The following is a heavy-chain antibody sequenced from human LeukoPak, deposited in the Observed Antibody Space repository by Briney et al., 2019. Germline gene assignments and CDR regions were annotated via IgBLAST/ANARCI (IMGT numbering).Heavy chain of an antibody. J-gene: IGHJ4*02. D-gene: IGHD2-15*01. Sequence: GGSLRLSCAVPGFTVSSNYMSWVRQAPGKGLEWVSVIYSGGSTYYADSVKGRFTISRDISKNTLYLQMNSLRAEDTAVYYCASIDPPFDYWGQGTLVTVSS. V-gene: IGHV3-53*01. CDR3: ASIDPPFDY. CDR2: IYSGGST. CDR1: GFTVSSNY.